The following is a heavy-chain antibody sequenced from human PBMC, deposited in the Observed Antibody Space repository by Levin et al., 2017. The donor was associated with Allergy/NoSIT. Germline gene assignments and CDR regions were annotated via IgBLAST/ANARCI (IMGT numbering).Heavy chain of an antibody. CDR2: IYPGDSDT. CDR1: GYSFTSYW. Sequence: PSASVPVSCPGSGYSFTSYWIGWVRQMPGKGLEWMGIIYPGDSDTRYSPSFQGQVTISADKSISTAYLQWSSLKASDTAIYYCARRGTRDYYYYMDVWGKGTTVTVSS. D-gene: IGHD1-1*01. CDR3: ARRGTRDYYYYMDV. V-gene: IGHV5-51*01. J-gene: IGHJ6*03.